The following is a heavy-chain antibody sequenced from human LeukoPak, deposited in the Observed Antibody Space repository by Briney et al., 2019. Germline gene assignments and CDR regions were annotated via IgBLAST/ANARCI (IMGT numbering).Heavy chain of an antibody. CDR2: ISAYNGNT. D-gene: IGHD4-17*01. J-gene: IGHJ3*02. CDR3: ARVYGDYKPCAFDI. CDR1: GYTFTSCG. Sequence: GASVKVSCKASGYTFTSCGISWLRQAPGQGLEWMGWISAYNGNTNYAQKLQGRVTMTTDTSTSTAYMELRSLRSDDTAVYYCARVYGDYKPCAFDIWGQGTMVTVSS. V-gene: IGHV1-18*01.